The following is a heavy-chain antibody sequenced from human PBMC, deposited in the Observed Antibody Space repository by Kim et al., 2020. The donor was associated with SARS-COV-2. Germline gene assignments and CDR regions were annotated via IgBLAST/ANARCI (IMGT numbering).Heavy chain of an antibody. Sequence: ASVKVSCKASGYTFTGYYMHWVRQAPGQGLEWMGRINPNSGGTNYAQKFQGRVTMTRDTSISTAYMELSRLRSDDTAVYYCARLSADCSSTSCYLPYWGQGTLVTVSS. CDR2: INPNSGGT. D-gene: IGHD2-2*01. J-gene: IGHJ4*02. CDR1: GYTFTGYY. CDR3: ARLSADCSSTSCYLPY. V-gene: IGHV1-2*06.